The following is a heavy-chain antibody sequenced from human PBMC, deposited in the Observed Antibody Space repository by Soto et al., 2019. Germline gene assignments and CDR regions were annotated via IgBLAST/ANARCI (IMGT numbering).Heavy chain of an antibody. V-gene: IGHV3-23*01. CDR1: GFTFSTYA. CDR3: AKAGDYHGSESYFPLDY. J-gene: IGHJ4*02. D-gene: IGHD3-10*01. CDR2: ISGSGGRT. Sequence: EVQLLESGGVLVQPGGSLRLSCAASGFTFSTYAMTWVRQAPGKGLEWVSSISGSGGRTYYADSVTGRFTISRDKSKNTLYLQTNSLRAEDTAVYYCAKAGDYHGSESYFPLDYWGQGTLVPVSS.